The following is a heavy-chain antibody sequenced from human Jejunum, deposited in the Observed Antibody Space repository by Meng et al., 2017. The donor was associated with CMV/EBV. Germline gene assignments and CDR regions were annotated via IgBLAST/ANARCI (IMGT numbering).Heavy chain of an antibody. Sequence: GGSLTSGASCWAWIRQPPGKGLEWIANIYPTGTPYYNPSLKSRLTISLDTSNNHFSLRLSSVTAADTAVYYCASVDMATMVKFDNWGQGTLVTVSS. CDR1: GGSLTSGASC. J-gene: IGHJ4*02. CDR3: ASVDMATMVKFDN. CDR2: IYPTGTP. V-gene: IGHV4-30-4*08. D-gene: IGHD4-23*01.